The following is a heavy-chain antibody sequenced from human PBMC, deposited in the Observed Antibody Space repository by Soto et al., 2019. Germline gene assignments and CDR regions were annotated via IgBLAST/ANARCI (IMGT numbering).Heavy chain of an antibody. D-gene: IGHD3-3*01. V-gene: IGHV3-23*01. Sequence: PGGSLRLSCAASGFTFSSYAMSWVRQAPGKGLEWVSAISGSGGSTYYADSVKGRFTISRDNSKNTLYLQMNSLRAEDTAVYYCAKDPLERVGGAPFDYWGQGTLVTVSS. CDR1: GFTFSSYA. CDR3: AKDPLERVGGAPFDY. J-gene: IGHJ4*02. CDR2: ISGSGGST.